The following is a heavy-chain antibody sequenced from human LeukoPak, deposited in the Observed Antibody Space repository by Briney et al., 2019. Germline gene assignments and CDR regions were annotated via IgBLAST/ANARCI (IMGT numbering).Heavy chain of an antibody. D-gene: IGHD5-18*01. J-gene: IGHJ4*02. CDR1: GGSISSYY. V-gene: IGHV4-34*01. Sequence: SETLSLTCTVSGGSISSYYWNWIRQPPGKGLEWIGEINHRGSTNYNPSLKSRVTISVDTSKNQFSLKLSSVTAADTAVYYCASTSAMVYFDYWGQGTLVTVSS. CDR3: ASTSAMVYFDY. CDR2: INHRGST.